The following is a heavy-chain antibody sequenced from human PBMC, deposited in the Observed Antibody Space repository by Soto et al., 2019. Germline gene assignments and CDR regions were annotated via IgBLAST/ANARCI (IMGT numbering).Heavy chain of an antibody. Sequence: GGSLRLSCAAYGFPFSSHSMHWVRQAPGKGLQWVSFISKNIIDTSHADSVKGRFTISRDNAKSKVYLQMDSLRIEDTGVYYCAREKLYSTSSIDFWGQGTRVTVSS. J-gene: IGHJ4*02. CDR2: ISKNIIDT. CDR1: GFPFSSHS. V-gene: IGHV3-21*06. D-gene: IGHD6-6*01. CDR3: AREKLYSTSSIDF.